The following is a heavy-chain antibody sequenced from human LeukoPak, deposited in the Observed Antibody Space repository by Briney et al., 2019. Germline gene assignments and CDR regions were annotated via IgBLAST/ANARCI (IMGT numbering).Heavy chain of an antibody. CDR3: ARGVGPLVIDSGGIAVVRVSNWFDP. J-gene: IGHJ5*02. CDR2: ISTYNGNT. Sequence: ASVKVSCKASGYGFSSYGICCVRQAHGPGLERVGLISTYNGNTDYAQKLQGRVTMTTDTSTSTAYMELRSLRSDDTAVYYCARGVGPLVIDSGGIAVVRVSNWFDPWGQGTLVTVSS. D-gene: IGHD6-19*01. V-gene: IGHV1-18*01. CDR1: GYGFSSYG.